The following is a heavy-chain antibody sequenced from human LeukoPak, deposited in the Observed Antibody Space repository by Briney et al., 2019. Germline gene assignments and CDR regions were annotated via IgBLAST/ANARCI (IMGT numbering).Heavy chain of an antibody. D-gene: IGHD3-10*01. CDR3: ARERYYGSGSSPLGY. CDR2: ISSSGSTI. J-gene: IGHJ4*02. CDR1: GFTFSSYE. V-gene: IGHV3-48*03. Sequence: PGGSLRLSCAASGFTFSSYEMNWVRQAPGKGLEWVSYISSSGSTIYYADSVKGRFTISRDNAKNSLYLQMNSLRAGDTAVYYCARERYYGSGSSPLGYWGQGTLVTASS.